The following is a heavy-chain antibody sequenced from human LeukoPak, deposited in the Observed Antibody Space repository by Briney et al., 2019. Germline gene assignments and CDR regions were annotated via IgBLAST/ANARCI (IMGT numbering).Heavy chain of an antibody. CDR1: GFTFSSYW. CDR2: IKKDGSEK. V-gene: IGHV3-7*01. J-gene: IGHJ4*02. Sequence: GGSLRLSCAASGFTFSSYWMSWVRQAPGKGLEWVANIKKDGSEKYYVDSVKGRFTISRDNAKTSLYLQMNSLRAADTAVYYCARDLSGVTVYTYGRGIDYWGQGTLVTVSS. CDR3: ARDLSGVTVYTYGRGIDY. D-gene: IGHD5-18*01.